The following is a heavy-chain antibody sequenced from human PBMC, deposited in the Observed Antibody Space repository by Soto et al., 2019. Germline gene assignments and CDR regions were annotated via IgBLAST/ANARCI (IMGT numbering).Heavy chain of an antibody. CDR2: IWYDGSNK. V-gene: IGHV3-33*01. CDR3: ASITGTTSGVDY. D-gene: IGHD1-7*01. Sequence: QVQLVESGGGVVQPGRSLRLSCAASGFTFSSYGMHWVRQAPGKGLEWVAVIWYDGSNKYYAESVKGRFTISRDNSKNTPYLQMNSLRAEDTAVYYCASITGTTSGVDYWGQGTLVTVSS. CDR1: GFTFSSYG. J-gene: IGHJ4*02.